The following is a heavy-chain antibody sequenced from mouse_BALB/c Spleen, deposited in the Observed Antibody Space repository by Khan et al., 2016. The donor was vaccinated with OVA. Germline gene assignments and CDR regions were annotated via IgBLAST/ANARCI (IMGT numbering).Heavy chain of an antibody. V-gene: IGHV5-6*01. D-gene: IGHD1-1*01. Sequence: EVKLVESGGDLVKPGGSLKLSCAASGFTFSTFGMSWVRQTPDKRLEWVATISSGDSYPYYPDNVKGRFIISRANANTTLDLQMSSLKSEETAMYYCTRDVYYYNSEGFAYWGQGTLVTVSA. CDR2: ISSGDSYP. CDR1: GFTFSTFG. CDR3: TRDVYYYNSEGFAY. J-gene: IGHJ3*01.